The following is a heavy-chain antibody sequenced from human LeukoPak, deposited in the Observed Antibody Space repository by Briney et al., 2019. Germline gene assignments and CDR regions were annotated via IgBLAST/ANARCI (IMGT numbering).Heavy chain of an antibody. Sequence: SETLSLTCTVSGGSISSSSYYWGWIRQPPGKGLEWIGSIYYSGSTYYNPSLKSRVTISVDTSKNQFSLKLSSVTAADTAVYYCARHSAQIAVAGPYFDYWGQGTLATVSS. V-gene: IGHV4-39*01. CDR3: ARHSAQIAVAGPYFDY. CDR2: IYYSGST. D-gene: IGHD6-19*01. J-gene: IGHJ4*02. CDR1: GGSISSSSYY.